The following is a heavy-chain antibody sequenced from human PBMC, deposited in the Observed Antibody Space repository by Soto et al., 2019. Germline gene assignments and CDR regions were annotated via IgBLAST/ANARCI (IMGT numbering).Heavy chain of an antibody. CDR3: ARLATYYDILTGYQPDY. V-gene: IGHV4-34*01. D-gene: IGHD3-9*01. Sequence: PSETLSLTCAAYGGSFSGYYWSWIRQPPGKGLEWIGEINHSGSTNYNPSLKSRVTISVDTSKNQFSLKLSSVTAADTAVYYCARLATYYDILTGYQPDYWGQGTLVTVSS. CDR1: GGSFSGYY. J-gene: IGHJ4*02. CDR2: INHSGST.